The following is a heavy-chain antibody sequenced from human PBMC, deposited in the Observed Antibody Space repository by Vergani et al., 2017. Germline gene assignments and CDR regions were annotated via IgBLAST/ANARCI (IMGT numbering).Heavy chain of an antibody. V-gene: IGHV3-30*02. D-gene: IGHD2-15*01. J-gene: IGHJ5*02. Sequence: QVQLVESGGGVVQPGGSLRLSCAASGFTFSSYGMHWVRQAPGKGLEWVAFIRYDGSNKYYADSVKGRFTISRDNSKNTLYLQMNSLRAEDTAVYYWAKDQIFRGYCSGGSCYRNWFDPWGQGTLVTVSS. CDR2: IRYDGSNK. CDR3: AKDQIFRGYCSGGSCYRNWFDP. CDR1: GFTFSSYG.